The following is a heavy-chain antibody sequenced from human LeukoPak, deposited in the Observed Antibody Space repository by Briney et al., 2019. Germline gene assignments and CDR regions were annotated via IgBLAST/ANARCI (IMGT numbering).Heavy chain of an antibody. Sequence: GGSLRLSCAASGFIFSSAVMSWVRQAPGKELGWVSAINSGSGTTYAESVKGRFTISRDNSRNTLYPQMNTLRAEDTAVYYCAKGSAGAGSYRPFDYWGQGTLVTVSS. CDR2: INSGSGTT. J-gene: IGHJ4*02. V-gene: IGHV3-23*01. D-gene: IGHD3-10*01. CDR1: GFIFSSAV. CDR3: AKGSAGAGSYRPFDY.